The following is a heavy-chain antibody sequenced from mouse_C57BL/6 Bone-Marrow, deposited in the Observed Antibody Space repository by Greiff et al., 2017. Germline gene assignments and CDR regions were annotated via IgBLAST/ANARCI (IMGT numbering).Heavy chain of an antibody. Sequence: VKLVESGPGLVAPSQSLSITCTVSGFSLTSYGVDWVRQSPGKGLEWLGVIWGVGSTNYNSALKSRLSISKDNSKSQVFLKMNSLQTDDTAMYYCARGSSFSPFAYWGQGTLVTVSA. V-gene: IGHV2-6*01. D-gene: IGHD1-1*01. CDR2: IWGVGST. J-gene: IGHJ3*01. CDR3: ARGSSFSPFAY. CDR1: GFSLTSYG.